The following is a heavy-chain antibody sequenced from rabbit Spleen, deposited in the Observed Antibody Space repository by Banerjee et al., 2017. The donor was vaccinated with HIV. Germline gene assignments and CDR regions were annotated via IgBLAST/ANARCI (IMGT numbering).Heavy chain of an antibody. V-gene: IGHV1S40*01. CDR2: IAGSSGFT. J-gene: IGHJ6*01. D-gene: IGHD1-1*01. CDR3: ARDTSSSFSSYGMDL. Sequence: QQLVESGGGLVKPGASLTLTCKASGVSFSSGYDMCWVRQAPGKGLEWISCIAGSSGFTYFASWAKGRFTISKTSSTTVTLQMPSLTAADTATYFCARDTSSSFSSYGMDLWGQGTLVTVS. CDR1: GVSFSSGYD.